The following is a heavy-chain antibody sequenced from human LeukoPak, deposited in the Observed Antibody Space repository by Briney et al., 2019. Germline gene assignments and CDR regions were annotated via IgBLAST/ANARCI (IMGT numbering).Heavy chain of an antibody. D-gene: IGHD1-26*01. Sequence: ASVKVSCKASGYTFTGYYMHWVRQAPGQGLEWMGWINPNSGDTKYGQKFQGRVTMTRDTSISTAYMELSGLRSDDTAVYYCARERERHVDYWGQGTLVTVSS. CDR2: INPNSGDT. CDR3: ARERERHVDY. V-gene: IGHV1-2*02. J-gene: IGHJ4*02. CDR1: GYTFTGYY.